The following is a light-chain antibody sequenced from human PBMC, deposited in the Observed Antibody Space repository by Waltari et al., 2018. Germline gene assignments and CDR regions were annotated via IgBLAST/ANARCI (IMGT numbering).Light chain of an antibody. CDR2: GAS. Sequence: EIVMTQSPATLSVSPGERATLSCRASQSVSSNLAWYQQKPGQAPRLLIYGASTRATGIPARFSGSGSGTEFTLTISSMQSEDFAVYYCQQYNNWLTFGGGTKVEIE. CDR1: QSVSSN. CDR3: QQYNNWLT. J-gene: IGKJ4*01. V-gene: IGKV3-15*01.